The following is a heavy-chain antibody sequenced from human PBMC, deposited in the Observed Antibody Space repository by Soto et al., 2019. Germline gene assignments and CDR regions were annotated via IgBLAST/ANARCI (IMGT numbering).Heavy chain of an antibody. Sequence: QVQLVESGGGVVQPGSSLRLSCAASGFNFSSFGMHWVRQAPGKGVEWVALMSYDGSSKYYQDSLKGRFTISRDKSKNTLYLQMSSLRVEDTAVYYCAKDRGWSSADLEYWGQGTLVTVSS. J-gene: IGHJ4*02. CDR3: AKDRGWSSADLEY. D-gene: IGHD6-19*01. V-gene: IGHV3-30*18. CDR2: MSYDGSSK. CDR1: GFNFSSFG.